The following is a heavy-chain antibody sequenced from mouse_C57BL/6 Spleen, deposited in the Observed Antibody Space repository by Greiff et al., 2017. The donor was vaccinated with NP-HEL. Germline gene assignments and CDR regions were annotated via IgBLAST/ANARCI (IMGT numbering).Heavy chain of an antibody. J-gene: IGHJ4*01. CDR1: GYTFTDYE. CDR3: TGGNYLYAMDY. V-gene: IGHV1-15*01. D-gene: IGHD2-1*01. Sequence: VQLQESGAELVRPGASVTLSCKASGYTFTDYEMHWVKQTPVHGLEWIGAIDPETGGTAYNQKFKGKAILTVDKSSSTAYMELRSLTSEDSAVYYCTGGNYLYAMDYWGQGTSVTVSS. CDR2: IDPETGGT.